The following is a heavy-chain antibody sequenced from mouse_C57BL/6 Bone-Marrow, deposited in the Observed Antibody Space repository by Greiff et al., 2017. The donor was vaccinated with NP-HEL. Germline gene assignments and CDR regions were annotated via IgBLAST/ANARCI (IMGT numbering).Heavy chain of an antibody. D-gene: IGHD1-1*01. Sequence: VQLQQPGAELVKPGASVKLSCKASGYTFTSYWMHWVKQRPGQGLEWIGMIHPNSGSTNYNEKFKSKATLTVDKSSSTAYMQLSSLTSEDSAVYYCASDYYGSSYAGFAYWGQGTLVTVSA. CDR3: ASDYYGSSYAGFAY. CDR1: GYTFTSYW. J-gene: IGHJ3*01. CDR2: IHPNSGST. V-gene: IGHV1-64*01.